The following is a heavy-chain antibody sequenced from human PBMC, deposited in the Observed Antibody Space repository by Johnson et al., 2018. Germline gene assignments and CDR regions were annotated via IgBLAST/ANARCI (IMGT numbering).Heavy chain of an antibody. CDR1: GFIFSSYG. D-gene: IGHD2-15*01. J-gene: IGHJ3*02. Sequence: QVQLQESGGGVVQPGRSLRLSCAASGFIFSSYGMHWVRQAPGKGLEWVALISYDGSDKYYTDSVRGRFPISRDNSKNTLFLQLNSLRAADTAVYYCAKGKYSATQHDVFDIWGQGTMVTVSS. CDR2: ISYDGSDK. V-gene: IGHV3-30*18. CDR3: AKGKYSATQHDVFDI.